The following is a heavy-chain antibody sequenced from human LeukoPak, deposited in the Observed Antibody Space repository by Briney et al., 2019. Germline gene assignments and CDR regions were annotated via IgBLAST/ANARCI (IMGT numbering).Heavy chain of an antibody. Sequence: GGSLRLSCAASGFTFSTSAMHWVRQAPGKGLEWVAVISYDGLNIYYVDSVKGRFTISRDNSKNTLSLQMNSLRPDGTAVYYCARGHSSGWYFHYWGQGTLVTVSS. CDR1: GFTFSTSA. D-gene: IGHD6-19*01. V-gene: IGHV3-30*04. CDR3: ARGHSSGWYFHY. J-gene: IGHJ4*02. CDR2: ISYDGLNI.